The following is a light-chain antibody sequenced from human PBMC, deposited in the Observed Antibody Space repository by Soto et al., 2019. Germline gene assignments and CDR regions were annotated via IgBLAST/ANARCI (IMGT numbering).Light chain of an antibody. CDR3: QQSFSTPYI. V-gene: IGKV1-39*01. J-gene: IGKJ2*01. CDR2: AAS. CDR1: QSVNDY. Sequence: DFQVTQSPSSLSAPVGDRVTITCRASQSVNDYLNWYQQRPGKAPRLLIYAASTLHSGVPSRFSGSGFGTAFSLTITSLQPEDFATYYCQQSFSTPYIFGQGTKLEIK.